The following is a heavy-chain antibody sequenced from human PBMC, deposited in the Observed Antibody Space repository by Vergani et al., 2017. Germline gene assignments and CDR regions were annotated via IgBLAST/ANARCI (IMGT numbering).Heavy chain of an antibody. CDR1: GFTFSDHY. CDR3: ATEGP. J-gene: IGHJ5*02. CDR2: TRNKANSYTT. Sequence: EVQLVESGGGLVQPGGSLRLSCAASGFTFSDHYMDWVRQAPGKGLEWVGRTRNKANSYTTEYAASVKGRFTISRDDSKNSLYLQMNSLKTDDTAVYYCATEGPGGGGTLVTVSS. V-gene: IGHV3-72*01.